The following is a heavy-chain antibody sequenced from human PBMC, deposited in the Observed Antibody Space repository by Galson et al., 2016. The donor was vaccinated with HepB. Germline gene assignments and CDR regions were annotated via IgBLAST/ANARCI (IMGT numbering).Heavy chain of an antibody. CDR1: GFTFTNHA. Sequence: SLRLSCAASGFTFTNHAIHWVRQAPGKGLEWVAVISYDGANSYYTHSVKGRFTISRDNSKNTLSLQMNSLRVEDTAMYYCARRATYSVHSSFDCWGQGTLVTVS. V-gene: IGHV3-30*03. J-gene: IGHJ4*02. CDR2: ISYDGANS. D-gene: IGHD5/OR15-5a*01. CDR3: ARRATYSVHSSFDC.